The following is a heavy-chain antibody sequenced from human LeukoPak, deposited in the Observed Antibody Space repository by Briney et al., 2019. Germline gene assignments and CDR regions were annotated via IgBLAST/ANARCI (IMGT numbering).Heavy chain of an antibody. D-gene: IGHD3-16*01. Sequence: GGSLRHSCSASGCTFIHYAMNGVGQAPGKGPAYVSRMSTDGGRTYHADSVECPLTLSRDNSKNPQYLQMTSLRTEGSAVYYCVKDQVTSRSNEDFDHWGRGTLVTVSS. J-gene: IGHJ4*02. CDR2: MSTDGGRT. CDR1: GCTFIHYA. CDR3: VKDQVTSRSNEDFDH. V-gene: IGHV3-64D*06.